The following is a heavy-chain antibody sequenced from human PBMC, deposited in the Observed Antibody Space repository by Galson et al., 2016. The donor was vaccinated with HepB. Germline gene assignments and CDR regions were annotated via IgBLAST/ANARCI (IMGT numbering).Heavy chain of an antibody. CDR1: GSIFTTYW. V-gene: IGHV5-51*01. Sequence: QSGAEVKKPGESLKISCRVSGSIFTTYWIAWVRQMPGKGLEWMGVIYPGDSDTRYSPSFQGQVTISADKSINTAYLQWSSLKASDPAMYYCAREPREGPVSASPLDYWGQGALVTVSS. CDR3: AREPREGPVSASPLDY. D-gene: IGHD1-14*01. J-gene: IGHJ4*02. CDR2: IYPGDSDT.